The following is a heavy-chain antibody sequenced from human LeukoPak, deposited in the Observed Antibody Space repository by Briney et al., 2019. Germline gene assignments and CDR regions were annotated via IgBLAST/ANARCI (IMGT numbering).Heavy chain of an antibody. Sequence: SETLSLTCAVSGGSISSGGYSWSWIRQPPGKGLEWIGYIYHSGSTYYNPSLKSRVTISVDRSKNQFSLKLSSVTAADTAVYYCARAGGDYYGSGSAFDYWGQGTLVTASS. D-gene: IGHD3-10*01. J-gene: IGHJ4*02. V-gene: IGHV4-30-2*01. CDR2: IYHSGST. CDR1: GGSISSGGYS. CDR3: ARAGGDYYGSGSAFDY.